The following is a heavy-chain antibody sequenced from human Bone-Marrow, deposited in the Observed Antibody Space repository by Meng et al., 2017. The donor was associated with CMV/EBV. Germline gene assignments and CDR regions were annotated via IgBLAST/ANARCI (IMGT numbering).Heavy chain of an antibody. Sequence: GSLRLSCTVSGGSVSSGNCYWSWIRQPPGKGLEWIGFIHYTGPSNFNPSLESRVTISVDTSKNQFSLKLTSVSAADTAVYYCARRGRSSSPYYYALDVWGQGTTVTVSS. V-gene: IGHV4-61*01. D-gene: IGHD2-2*01. J-gene: IGHJ6*02. CDR3: ARRGRSSSPYYYALDV. CDR1: GGSVSSGNCY. CDR2: IHYTGPS.